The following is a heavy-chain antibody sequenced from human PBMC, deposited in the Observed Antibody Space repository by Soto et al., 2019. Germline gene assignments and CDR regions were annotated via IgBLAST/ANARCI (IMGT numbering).Heavy chain of an antibody. CDR1: GGTFSSYA. D-gene: IGHD6-19*01. Sequence: GASVKVSCKASGGTFSSYAISWVRQAPGQGLEWVGGIIPIFGTANYAQKFQGRVTITADKSTSTAYMELSSLRSEDTAVYYCARYVVAGPFDYWGQGTLVTVSS. CDR2: IIPIFGTA. V-gene: IGHV1-69*06. CDR3: ARYVVAGPFDY. J-gene: IGHJ4*02.